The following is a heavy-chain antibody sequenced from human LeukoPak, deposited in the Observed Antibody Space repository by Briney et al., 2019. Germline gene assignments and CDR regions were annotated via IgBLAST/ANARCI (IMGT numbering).Heavy chain of an antibody. D-gene: IGHD3-16*01. Sequence: ASVPDSCKPSLYIYTGYFMHWVRPPPCQGLEWMGWIHSNSGGANYAQKVQGRVTMTRATSISTANMELRRLTSGDAAVYYCVRGEFPANYYDITGPLDNWGQGTLVTVSS. CDR3: VRGEFPANYYDITGPLDN. CDR2: IHSNSGGA. J-gene: IGHJ4*02. V-gene: IGHV1-2*02. CDR1: LYIYTGYF.